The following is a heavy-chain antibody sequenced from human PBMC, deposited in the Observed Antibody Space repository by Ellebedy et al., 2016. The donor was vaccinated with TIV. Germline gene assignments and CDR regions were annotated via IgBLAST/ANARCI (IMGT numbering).Heavy chain of an antibody. CDR3: ARDLSRRDGYNPLFDP. V-gene: IGHV1-18*04. CDR2: ISAYNGNT. J-gene: IGHJ5*02. D-gene: IGHD5-24*01. Sequence: AASVKVSCKASGYTFTSYGISWVRQAPGQGLEWMGWISAYNGNTNYAQKLQGRVTMTTDTSTSTAYMELRSLRSDDTAVYYCARDLSRRDGYNPLFDPWGQGTLVTVSS. CDR1: GYTFTSYG.